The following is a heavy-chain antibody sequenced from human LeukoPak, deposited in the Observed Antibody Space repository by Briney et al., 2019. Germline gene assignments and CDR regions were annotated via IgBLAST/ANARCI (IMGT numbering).Heavy chain of an antibody. V-gene: IGHV3-53*01. J-gene: IGHJ4*02. Sequence: GGSLRLSCAVSGFSVTNNYMSWVRQAPGKGLEWVSVFYVGGATYYADSVKGRFTISRDNSENTLYLQMKSLRAEDTAVYYRARGDGYNFFDYWGQGTLVTVSS. CDR2: FYVGGAT. CDR3: ARGDGYNFFDY. CDR1: GFSVTNNY. D-gene: IGHD5-24*01.